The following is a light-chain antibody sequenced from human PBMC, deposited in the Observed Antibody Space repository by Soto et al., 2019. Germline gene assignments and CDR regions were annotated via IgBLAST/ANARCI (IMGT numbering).Light chain of an antibody. CDR3: QQSYITPPIT. Sequence: DIVMTQSPLSLPVTPGEPASISCRSSQGLLHSNGYNYLDWYLQKPGKAPKLLINAASNLRSGIPSRFSGSGSGTDFTLTIDGLQPEDFAVYYCQQSYITPPITFGQGTRLEIK. V-gene: IGKV2-28*01. J-gene: IGKJ5*01. CDR1: QGLLHSNGYNY. CDR2: AAS.